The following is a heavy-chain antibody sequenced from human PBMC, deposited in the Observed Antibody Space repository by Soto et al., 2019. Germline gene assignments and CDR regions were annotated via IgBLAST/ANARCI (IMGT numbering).Heavy chain of an antibody. J-gene: IGHJ5*02. Sequence: ASVKVSCKASGYTFTSHDINWVRQATGQGLEWMGWMNPNSGNTGYAQKFQGRVTMTRNTSISTAYMELSSLRSEDTAVYYCVREDKSMVTRFDPWGQGTLVTVSS. CDR1: GYTFTSHD. CDR2: MNPNSGNT. V-gene: IGHV1-8*01. CDR3: VREDKSMVTRFDP. D-gene: IGHD5-18*01.